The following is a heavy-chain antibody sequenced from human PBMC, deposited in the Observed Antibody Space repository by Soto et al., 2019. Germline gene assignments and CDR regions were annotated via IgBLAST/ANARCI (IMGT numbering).Heavy chain of an antibody. CDR3: APMGV. J-gene: IGHJ6*02. V-gene: IGHV3-23*01. CDR2: IGGSDNRK. Sequence: PGGSLRLSCAASGFPFSIYAMSWVRQAPGKGLEWVSAIGGSDNRKYYADSVKGRFTISRDNSKNTLYLQMSSLRADDTAVYYGAPMGVWGQGITVTVSS. CDR1: GFPFSIYA.